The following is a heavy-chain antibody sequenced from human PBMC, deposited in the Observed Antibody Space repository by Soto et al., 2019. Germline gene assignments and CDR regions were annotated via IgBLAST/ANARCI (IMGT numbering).Heavy chain of an antibody. D-gene: IGHD2-15*01. CDR2: IYYSGST. CDR3: ARNQXCSGNRCYSYYYYGMDV. V-gene: IGHV4-30-4*01. Sequence: PSETLSLTCTVSGGSISSGDYYWSWIRQPPGKGLEWIGYIYYSGSTYYNPSLKSRVTISVDTSKNQFSLKLSSVTAADTAVYYCARNQXCSGNRCYSYYYYGMDVWGQGTTVTVSS. J-gene: IGHJ6*02. CDR1: GGSISSGDYY.